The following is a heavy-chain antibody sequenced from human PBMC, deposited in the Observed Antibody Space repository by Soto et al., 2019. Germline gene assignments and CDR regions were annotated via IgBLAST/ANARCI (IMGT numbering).Heavy chain of an antibody. CDR3: AKGGSGAYCSVDCYGVSGYYYMEV. CDR2: ISYDGSKK. J-gene: IGHJ6*03. CDR1: GFTFSSYG. Sequence: QVQLVESGGGVVQPGRSLRLSCAASGFTFSSYGMHWVRQAPGKGLEWVAVISYDGSKKYYADSVKGRFTISRDNSKNTLDLQMSSLRDEDTAVYYCAKGGSGAYCSVDCYGVSGYYYMEVWGKGTTVSVSS. D-gene: IGHD2-21*01. V-gene: IGHV3-30*18.